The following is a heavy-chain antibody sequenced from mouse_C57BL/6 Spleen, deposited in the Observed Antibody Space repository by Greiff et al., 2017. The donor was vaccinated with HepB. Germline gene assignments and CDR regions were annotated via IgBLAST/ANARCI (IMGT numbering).Heavy chain of an antibody. CDR2: IYPGSGNT. D-gene: IGHD2-4*01. CDR3: AGRDYDYFDY. V-gene: IGHV1-66*01. CDR1: GYSFTSYY. Sequence: QVQLQQSGPELVKPGASVKISCKASGYSFTSYYIHWVKQRPGQGLEWIGWIYPGSGNTKYNEKFKGKATLTADTSSSTAYMQLSSLTSEDSAVYYCAGRDYDYFDYWGQGTTLTVSS. J-gene: IGHJ2*01.